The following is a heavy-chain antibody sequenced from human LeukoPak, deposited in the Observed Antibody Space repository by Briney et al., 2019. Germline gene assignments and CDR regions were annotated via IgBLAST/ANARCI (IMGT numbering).Heavy chain of an antibody. CDR3: ARRIIGTSPDY. J-gene: IGHJ4*02. CDR2: ISDSGDST. V-gene: IGHV3-23*01. CDR1: GFTFSSFA. Sequence: GGSLRLSCAASGFTFSSFAMSWVRQAPGKGLEWVSGISDSGDSTDYADSVKGRFTISRDNPKSRLFLQMNSLRAEDTAVYYCARRIIGTSPDYWGQGTLVTVSP. D-gene: IGHD1-20*01.